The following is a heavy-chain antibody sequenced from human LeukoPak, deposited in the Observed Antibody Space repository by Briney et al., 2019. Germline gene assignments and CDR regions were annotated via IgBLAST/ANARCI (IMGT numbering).Heavy chain of an antibody. D-gene: IGHD5-18*01. V-gene: IGHV4-4*02. Sequence: SETLSLTCAVSGGSISSSNWWSWVRQPPGKGLEWIGEIYHSGSTNYNPSLKSRVTIPVDKSKNQFSLKLSSVTAADTAVYYCARAKTWIQLWLVGAGFDYWGQGTLVTVSS. CDR1: GGSISSSNW. CDR3: ARAKTWIQLWLVGAGFDY. J-gene: IGHJ4*02. CDR2: IYHSGST.